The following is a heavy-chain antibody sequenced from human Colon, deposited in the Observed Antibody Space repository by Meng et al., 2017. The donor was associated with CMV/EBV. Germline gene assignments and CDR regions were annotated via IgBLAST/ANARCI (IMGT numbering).Heavy chain of an antibody. V-gene: IGHV4-4*07. Sequence: QVQLVESGTGLVKPSATLSLSCTVSGATITGNHWRWIRQPAGKGLEWIGRVYIRGNTNYNPYIKRRVTMSIDTSKNQTSLNIRCVTAADTAVYYCARDYNLSGLAYWGQGTLVTVSS. CDR2: VYIRGNT. CDR1: GATITGNH. J-gene: IGHJ4*02. D-gene: IGHD3-10*01. CDR3: ARDYNLSGLAY.